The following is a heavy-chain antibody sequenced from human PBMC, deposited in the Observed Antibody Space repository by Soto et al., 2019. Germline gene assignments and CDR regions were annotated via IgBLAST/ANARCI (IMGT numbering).Heavy chain of an antibody. J-gene: IGHJ5*02. CDR3: ARQSSGWYNWFDP. CDR2: IYYSGSI. D-gene: IGHD6-19*01. CDR1: GGSISSSSYY. Sequence: SETLSLTCSVSGGSISSSSYYWGWIRQPPGKGLEWIGSIYYSGSIYYNPSLKSRVTISVDTSKNQFSLKLSSVTAAETAVYYCARQSSGWYNWFDPWGQGTRVTVS. V-gene: IGHV4-39*01.